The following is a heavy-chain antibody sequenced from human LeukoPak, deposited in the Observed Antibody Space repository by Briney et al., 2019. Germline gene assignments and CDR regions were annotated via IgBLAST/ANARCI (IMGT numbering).Heavy chain of an antibody. CDR2: IYTSGST. CDR3: ARGYLGSGWFDP. CDR1: GGSISSYY. J-gene: IGHJ5*02. D-gene: IGHD7-27*01. V-gene: IGHV4-4*07. Sequence: SQTLSLTCTVSGGSISSYYWSWIRQPAGKGLEWIGRIYTSGSTNYNPSLKSRVTISVDTSKNQFSLKLSSVTAADTAVYYCARGYLGSGWFDPWGQGTLVTVSS.